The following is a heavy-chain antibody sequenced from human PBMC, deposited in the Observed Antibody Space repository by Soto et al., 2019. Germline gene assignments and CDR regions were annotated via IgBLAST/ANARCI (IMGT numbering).Heavy chain of an antibody. CDR1: GFTFSNAW. J-gene: IGHJ4*01. D-gene: IGHD3-22*01. V-gene: IGHV3-15*07. Sequence: GGSLRLSCAASGFTFSNAWINWVRQAPGKGLEWVGRIKSKTDGGTTDYAEPVKGRFAISRDDSNNMVYLQMNSLKIEDTAVYYCTTDSYSTIIIVRYDYWAHGTLDTVSS. CDR2: IKSKTDGGTT. CDR3: TTDSYSTIIIVRYDY.